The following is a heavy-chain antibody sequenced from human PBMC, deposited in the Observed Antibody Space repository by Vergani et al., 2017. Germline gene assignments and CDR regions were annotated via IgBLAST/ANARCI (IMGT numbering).Heavy chain of an antibody. D-gene: IGHD3-10*01. CDR2: MFHTGEA. Sequence: QIQLQESGPGLVKPSETLSLTCSVSGYSISRGFYWAWIRQPPEKGLEWIGGMFHTGEASNSPSLQSRVAFSMDTSKNHFSLQLTSVTAADTAVYFCGVIMVRSPRPDNWFDSWGRGTLVTVSS. V-gene: IGHV4-38-2*02. J-gene: IGHJ5*01. CDR1: GYSISRGFY. CDR3: GVIMVRSPRPDNWFDS.